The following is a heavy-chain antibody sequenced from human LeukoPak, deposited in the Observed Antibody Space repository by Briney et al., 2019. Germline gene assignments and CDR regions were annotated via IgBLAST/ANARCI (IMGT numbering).Heavy chain of an antibody. V-gene: IGHV3-74*01. J-gene: IGHJ4*02. Sequence: GGSLRLSCAASGFTFSSYWMHWVRQAPGKGLVWVSRINTDGSSITYTDSVRGRFTISRDNAKNSLYLQMSSLRAEDTAVYYCARGMAQWSDWGQGTLVTVSS. CDR3: ARGMAQWSD. CDR2: INTDGSSI. D-gene: IGHD2-15*01. CDR1: GFTFSSYW.